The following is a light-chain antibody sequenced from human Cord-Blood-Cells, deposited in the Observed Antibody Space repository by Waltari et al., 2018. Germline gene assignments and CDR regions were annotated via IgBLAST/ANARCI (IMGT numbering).Light chain of an antibody. CDR2: AAS. CDR1: QSISSY. V-gene: IGKV1-39*01. CDR3: QQSYSTPWT. J-gene: IGKJ1*01. Sequence: DIQMTQSPSYLSASVGDRVTITCRASQSISSYLNWYQQKPGKAPKLLIYAASSLQSGVPSRFSGSGSGTDFTLTISSLQPEDFATYYCQQSYSTPWTFGQGP.